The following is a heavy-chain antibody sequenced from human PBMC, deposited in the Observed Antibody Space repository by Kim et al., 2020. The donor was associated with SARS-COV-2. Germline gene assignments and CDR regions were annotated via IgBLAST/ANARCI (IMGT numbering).Heavy chain of an antibody. CDR2: IKQDGSEK. D-gene: IGHD6-13*01. V-gene: IGHV3-7*03. Sequence: GGSLRLSCAASGFTFSSYWMSWVRQAPGKGLEWVANIKQDGSEKYYVDSVKGRFTISRDNAKNSLYLQMNSLRAEDTAVYYCARGFAFIAAAGTYWGQGTMVTVSS. CDR1: GFTFSSYW. CDR3: ARGFAFIAAAGTY. J-gene: IGHJ4*02.